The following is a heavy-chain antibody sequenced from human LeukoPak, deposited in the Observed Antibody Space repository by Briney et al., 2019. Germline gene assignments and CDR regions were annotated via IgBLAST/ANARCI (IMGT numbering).Heavy chain of an antibody. D-gene: IGHD2-2*01. V-gene: IGHV3-7*01. Sequence: GGSLRLSCAASGLIFTDFWMNWVRLTPGRGLEWLANINPDGNEKYYVDSVKGRFAISRDNAKNEVYLEMNSLRAEDTGVYYCSGRDSSRSPRAYWGQGTLVSVSS. CDR1: GLIFTDFW. CDR3: SGRDSSRSPRAY. J-gene: IGHJ4*02. CDR2: INPDGNEK.